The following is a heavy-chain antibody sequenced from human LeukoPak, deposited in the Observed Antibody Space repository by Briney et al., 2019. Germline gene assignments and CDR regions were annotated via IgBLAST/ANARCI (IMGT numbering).Heavy chain of an antibody. Sequence: GGSLRLSCAASGFTFSSYSMNWVRQAPGKGLEWVSSISSSSSYIYYADSVKGRFTISRDNAKNSLYLQMNSLKIEDTAVYYCTTVVDFLSGYSWEMVDYWGQGILVSVSS. CDR2: ISSSSSYI. CDR3: TTVVDFLSGYSWEMVDY. D-gene: IGHD3-3*01. V-gene: IGHV3-21*03. J-gene: IGHJ4*02. CDR1: GFTFSSYS.